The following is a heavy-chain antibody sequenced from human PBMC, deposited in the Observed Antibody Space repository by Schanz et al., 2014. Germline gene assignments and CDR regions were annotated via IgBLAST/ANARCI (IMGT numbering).Heavy chain of an antibody. CDR1: GGTFNSYA. CDR3: ATEGPGIVVIPAAGLDY. CDR2: IIPILGIA. V-gene: IGHV1-69*04. D-gene: IGHD2-2*01. Sequence: QVPLVQSGPEVKKPGSSVKVSCKASGGTFNSYAISWVRQAPGQGLEWMGRIIPILGIANYAQKFQGRVTITADKFTGTAYMELSSLKSEDTAVYYCATEGPGIVVIPAAGLDYWGQGTLVTVSS. J-gene: IGHJ4*02.